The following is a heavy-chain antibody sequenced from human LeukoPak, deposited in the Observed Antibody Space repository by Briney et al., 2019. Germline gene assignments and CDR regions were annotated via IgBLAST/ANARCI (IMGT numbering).Heavy chain of an antibody. Sequence: GGSLRLSCAASGLTVSSNCMSWVRQAPGKGLEWVSFIYSGGNTYYADSVKGRFTISRDNSKNTLHLQMNSLRAEDTAVYYCAKVRDYYDSSGYFDYWGQGTLVTVSS. CDR3: AKVRDYYDSSGYFDY. CDR1: GLTVSSNC. J-gene: IGHJ4*02. D-gene: IGHD3-22*01. V-gene: IGHV3-53*05. CDR2: IYSGGNT.